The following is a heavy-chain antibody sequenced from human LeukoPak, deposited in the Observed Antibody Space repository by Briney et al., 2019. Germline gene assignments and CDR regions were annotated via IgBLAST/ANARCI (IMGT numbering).Heavy chain of an antibody. D-gene: IGHD3-10*01. CDR2: INPNSGCT. V-gene: IGHV1-2*02. Sequence: ASVKVSCKASGYTFTGYYMHWVRQAPGQGLEWMGWINPNSGCTNYAQKFQARVTMTRDTSISTAYMELSRLRSDDTAVYYCARDATMVRGVITKRGHWGQGTLVTVSS. CDR1: GYTFTGYY. CDR3: ARDATMVRGVITKRGH. J-gene: IGHJ4*02.